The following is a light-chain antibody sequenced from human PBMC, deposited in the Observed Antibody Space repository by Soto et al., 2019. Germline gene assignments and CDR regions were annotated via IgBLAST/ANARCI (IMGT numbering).Light chain of an antibody. CDR2: AAS. J-gene: IGKJ5*01. Sequence: DIQLTQSPSFLSASVGDRVTITCRASQGISSYLAWYQQKPGKAPKLLIYAASSLQSGVPSRFSGSGSGTEFTLTISSLQPEDFGTYYCLQHNSYPITFGQGTRLEI. CDR3: LQHNSYPIT. CDR1: QGISSY. V-gene: IGKV1-9*01.